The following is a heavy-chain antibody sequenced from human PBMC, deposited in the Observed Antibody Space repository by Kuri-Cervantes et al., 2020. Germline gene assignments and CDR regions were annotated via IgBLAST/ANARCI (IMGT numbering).Heavy chain of an antibody. J-gene: IGHJ4*02. Sequence: GGSLRLSCAASGFTFDDYAMHWVRQAPGKGLEWVSLISWDGGSTYYADSVKGRFTISRDNSKNTLYLQMNSLRAEDTAVYYCAKEGSYDFWSGSYFDYWGQGTLVTVSS. CDR1: GFTFDDYA. CDR3: AKEGSYDFWSGSYFDY. D-gene: IGHD3-3*01. V-gene: IGHV3-43D*04. CDR2: ISWDGGST.